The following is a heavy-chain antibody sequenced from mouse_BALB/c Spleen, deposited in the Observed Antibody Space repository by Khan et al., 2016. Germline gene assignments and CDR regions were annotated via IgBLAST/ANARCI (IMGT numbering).Heavy chain of an antibody. D-gene: IGHD1-2*01. J-gene: IGHJ2*01. CDR3: ARLHYYGYMNY. Sequence: EVKLLESGGGLVQPGGSLKLSCAASGFDFSRYWMSWVRQAPGKGLEWIGEINPDSSTINYTPSLKDKFIISRDNAKNMLYLQMSKVRSEDTALYYCARLHYYGYMNYWGQGTTLTVSS. CDR2: INPDSSTI. V-gene: IGHV4-1*02. CDR1: GFDFSRYW.